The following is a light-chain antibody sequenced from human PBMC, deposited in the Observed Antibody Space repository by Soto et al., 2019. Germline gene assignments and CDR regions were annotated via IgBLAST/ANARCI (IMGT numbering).Light chain of an antibody. V-gene: IGLV2-14*01. J-gene: IGLJ3*02. CDR3: SSSTTTTSLVV. CDR1: SSDIGDYNH. CDR2: DVS. Sequence: QSVLTQPASVSGSPGQSITISCTGTSSDIGDYNHVSWYQQYPGKVPKLVIYDVSHRPSGVSNRFSGSKSGNTASLTISGLQAEDEADYYCSSSTTTTSLVVFGGGTKLTVL.